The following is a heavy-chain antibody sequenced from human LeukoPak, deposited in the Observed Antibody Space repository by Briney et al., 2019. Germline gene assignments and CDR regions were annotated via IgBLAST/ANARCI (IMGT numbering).Heavy chain of an antibody. CDR2: INHSGST. J-gene: IGHJ4*02. V-gene: IGHV4-34*01. Sequence: SETPSLTCAVYGGSFSGYYWSWIRQPPGKGLEWIGEINHSGSTNYNPSLKSRVTISVDTPKNQFSLKLSSVTAADTAVYYCARGSSSWFLWGQGTLVTVSS. CDR3: ARGSSSWFL. CDR1: GGSFSGYY. D-gene: IGHD6-13*01.